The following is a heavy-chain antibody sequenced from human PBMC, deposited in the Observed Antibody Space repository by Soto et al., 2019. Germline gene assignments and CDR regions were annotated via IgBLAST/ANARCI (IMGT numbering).Heavy chain of an antibody. V-gene: IGHV1-18*01. J-gene: IGHJ5*02. Sequence: QGLEWMGWISAYNGNTNYAQKLQGRVTMTTDTSTSTAYMELRSLRSDDTAVYYCARLDWTYNWFDPWGQGTLVTVSS. CDR2: ISAYNGNT. D-gene: IGHD2-21*01. CDR3: ARLDWTYNWFDP.